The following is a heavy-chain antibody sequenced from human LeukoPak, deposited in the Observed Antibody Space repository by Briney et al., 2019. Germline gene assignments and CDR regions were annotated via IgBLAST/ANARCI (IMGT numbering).Heavy chain of an antibody. V-gene: IGHV4-34*01. CDR1: GFTFSSYA. Sequence: GSLRLSCAASGFTFSSYAMSWIRQPPGKGLEWIGEINHSGSTNYNPSLKSRVTISVDTSKNQFSLKLSSVTAADTAVYYCARVAVAGTLGYWGQGTLVTVSS. CDR3: ARVAVAGTLGY. D-gene: IGHD6-19*01. CDR2: INHSGST. J-gene: IGHJ4*02.